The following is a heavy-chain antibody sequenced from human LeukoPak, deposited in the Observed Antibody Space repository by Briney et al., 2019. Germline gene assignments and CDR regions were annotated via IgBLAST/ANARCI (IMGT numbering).Heavy chain of an antibody. CDR3: AELGITMIGGV. J-gene: IGHJ6*01. CDR2: ISVIGNST. Sequence: GGTLRLSCAASGFTFSSYGMSWVRQAPGKGLEWVSAISVIGNSTNYADSVKGRFTISRDNDKNSLYLQMNSRRAEDTAVYYCAELGITMIGGVWGKGATVTISS. D-gene: IGHD3-10*02. V-gene: IGHV3-23*01. CDR1: GFTFSSYG.